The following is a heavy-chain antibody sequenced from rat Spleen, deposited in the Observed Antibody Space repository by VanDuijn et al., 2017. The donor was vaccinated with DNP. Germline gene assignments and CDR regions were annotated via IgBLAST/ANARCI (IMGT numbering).Heavy chain of an antibody. V-gene: IGHV3-1*01. CDR3: ATSTGAY. CDR2: ISNSGST. D-gene: IGHD1-2*01. Sequence: EVQLQESGPGLVKPSQSLSLTCSVTGYSITSNYRWNWIRKFPGNKMEWIGHISNSGSTSYNPSLKSRISITRDTSKNQFFLQVNSVTTEDSATYYCATSTGAYWGQGTLVTVSS. CDR1: GYSITSNY. J-gene: IGHJ3*01.